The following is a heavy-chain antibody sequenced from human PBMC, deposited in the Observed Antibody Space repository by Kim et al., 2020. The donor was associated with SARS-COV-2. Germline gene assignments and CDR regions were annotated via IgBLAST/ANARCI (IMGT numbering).Heavy chain of an antibody. V-gene: IGHV1-2*02. J-gene: IGHJ4*02. CDR3: ARDGVVSGSSYFDY. D-gene: IGHD1-26*01. Sequence: QKFQGRVTMTRDTSISTAYMELSRLRSDDTAVYYCARDGVVSGSSYFDYWGQGTLVTVSS.